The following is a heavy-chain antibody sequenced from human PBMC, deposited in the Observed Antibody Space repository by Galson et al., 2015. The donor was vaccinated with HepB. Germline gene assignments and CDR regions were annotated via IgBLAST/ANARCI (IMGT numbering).Heavy chain of an antibody. J-gene: IGHJ4*02. CDR2: FDPEDGET. V-gene: IGHV1-24*01. D-gene: IGHD6-19*01. CDR3: ARDRAIAVAGLHGYYFDY. CDR1: GYTLTELS. Sequence: SVKVSCKASGYTLTELSMHWVRQAPGKGLEWMGGFDPEDGETIYAQKFQGRVTMTEDTSTDTAYMELSSLRSEDTAVYYCARDRAIAVAGLHGYYFDYWGQGTLVTVSS.